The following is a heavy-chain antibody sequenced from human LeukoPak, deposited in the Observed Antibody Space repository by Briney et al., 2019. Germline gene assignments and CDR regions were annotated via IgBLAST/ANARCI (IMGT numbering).Heavy chain of an antibody. J-gene: IGHJ4*02. D-gene: IGHD3-10*01. CDR3: AKEPFFGELLAHFDY. CDR2: ISSSGSTI. V-gene: IGHV3-11*01. Sequence: GGSLRLSCAASGFTFSDYYMSWIRQAPGKGLEWVSYISSSGSTIYYADSVKGRFTISRDNSKNTLYLQMNSLRAEDTAVYYCAKEPFFGELLAHFDYWGQGTLVTVSS. CDR1: GFTFSDYY.